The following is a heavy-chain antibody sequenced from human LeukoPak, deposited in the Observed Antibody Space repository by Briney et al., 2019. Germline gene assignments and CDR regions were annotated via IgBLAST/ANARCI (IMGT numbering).Heavy chain of an antibody. V-gene: IGHV3-23*01. D-gene: IGHD2/OR15-2a*01. J-gene: IGHJ4*02. CDR2: IRSTGVDT. CDR1: GFTFSMYS. Sequence: GGSLRLSCAASGFTFSMYSMSWVRQAPGKGLEWVSAIRSTGVDTYYADSVRGRFTISRDNSRGTLSLQMNSLRAEDTAVYFCAILSWDGRGSFYWGQGALVTVS. CDR3: AILSWDGRGSFY.